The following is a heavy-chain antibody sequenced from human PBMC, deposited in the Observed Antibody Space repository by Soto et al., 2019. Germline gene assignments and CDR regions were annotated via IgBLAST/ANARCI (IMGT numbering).Heavy chain of an antibody. D-gene: IGHD1-1*01. CDR2: MSFDGSNK. CDR1: GFTFRSYG. CDR3: AKEFGWELQLSHPYYNSGMDV. V-gene: IGHV3-30*18. J-gene: IGHJ6*02. Sequence: QVQLVESGGGVVQPGRSLRLSCAAYGFTFRSYGMHWVRQAPGKGLEWVALMSFDGSNKYYADSVRGRFTISSDNSKSTLYLQMDILRPEDTAVYYCAKEFGWELQLSHPYYNSGMDVWGQGTTVNVSS.